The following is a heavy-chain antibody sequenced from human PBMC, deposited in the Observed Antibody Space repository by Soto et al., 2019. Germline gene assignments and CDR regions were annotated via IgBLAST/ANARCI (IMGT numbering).Heavy chain of an antibody. CDR3: ASAKSIAARPGAFDI. CDR2: INHSGST. D-gene: IGHD6-6*01. V-gene: IGHV4-34*01. CDR1: GGSFSGYY. J-gene: IGHJ3*02. Sequence: GSLRLSCAVYGGSFSGYYWSWIRQPPGKGLEWIGEINHSGSTNYNPSLKSRVTISVDTSKNQFSLKLSSVTAADTAVYYCASAKSIAARPGAFDIWGQGTMVTVSS.